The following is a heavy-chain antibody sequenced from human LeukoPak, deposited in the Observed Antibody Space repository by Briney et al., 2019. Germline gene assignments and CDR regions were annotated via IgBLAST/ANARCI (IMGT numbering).Heavy chain of an antibody. CDR3: AKDIGNGYYYYGMDV. D-gene: IGHD2-8*01. CDR2: FSWNSGSI. CDR1: GFIFDDYA. Sequence: GGSLRLSCAASGFIFDDYAMHWVRQAPGKGLEWVSGFSWNSGSIGYADSVKGRLTISRDTAKNSLYLQMNSLRVEDTALYYCAKDIGNGYYYYGMDVWGQGTTVTVSS. V-gene: IGHV3-9*01. J-gene: IGHJ6*02.